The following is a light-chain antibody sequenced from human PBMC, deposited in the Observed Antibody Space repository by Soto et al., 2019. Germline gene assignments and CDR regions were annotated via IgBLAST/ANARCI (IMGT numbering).Light chain of an antibody. CDR2: DDS. Sequence: SYELTQPPSVSVAPGQTARITCGGNNIGSKSVHWYQQKPGQAPVLVVYDDSDGPSGIPERFSGSNSGNTATLTISRVEAGDEADYHCQVWDSSSDPLYVFGTGTKLTVL. CDR1: NIGSKS. V-gene: IGLV3-21*02. J-gene: IGLJ1*01. CDR3: QVWDSSSDPLYV.